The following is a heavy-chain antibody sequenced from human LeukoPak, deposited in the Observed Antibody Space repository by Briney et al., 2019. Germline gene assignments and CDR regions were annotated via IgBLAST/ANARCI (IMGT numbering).Heavy chain of an antibody. CDR1: GGSISSYY. Sequence: SETLSLTCTVSGGSISSYYWSWIRQPAGKGLEWIGRIYTSGSTNYNPSLKSRVTMSVDTSKNQFSLKLSSVTAADTAVYYCARRGIVGATRGLFDYWGQGTLVTVSS. CDR2: IYTSGST. CDR3: ARRGIVGATRGLFDY. J-gene: IGHJ4*02. D-gene: IGHD1-26*01. V-gene: IGHV4-4*07.